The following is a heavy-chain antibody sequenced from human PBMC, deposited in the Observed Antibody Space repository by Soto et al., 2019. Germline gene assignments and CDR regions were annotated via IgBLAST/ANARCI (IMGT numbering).Heavy chain of an antibody. J-gene: IGHJ6*02. CDR2: IYYSGST. Sequence: QVQLQESGPGLVKPSETLSLTCTVSGGSISSYYWSWIRQPPGKGLEWIGYIYYSGSTNYNPSLKSRVTISVDTSKNQFSLKLSSVTGADTAVYYCARDLLSSGWTNYYYYGMDVWGQGTTVTVFS. D-gene: IGHD6-19*01. V-gene: IGHV4-59*01. CDR1: GGSISSYY. CDR3: ARDLLSSGWTNYYYYGMDV.